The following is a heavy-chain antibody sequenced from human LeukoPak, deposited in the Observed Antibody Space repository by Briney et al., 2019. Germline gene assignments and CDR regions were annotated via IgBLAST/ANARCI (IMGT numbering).Heavy chain of an antibody. D-gene: IGHD3-22*01. V-gene: IGHV4-34*01. CDR1: GGSFIGFH. J-gene: IGHJ5*02. CDR3: APPPYYYEANGYSVA. CDR2: IDHSGST. Sequence: SETLSLSCAVYGGSFIGFHWNWIRQAPGKGLEWIGDIDHSGSTNYNPTLTSRVTISVDPSKNQFSLTLSSVTAADPAVYYCAPPPYYYEANGYSVAWGQGTLVTVSS.